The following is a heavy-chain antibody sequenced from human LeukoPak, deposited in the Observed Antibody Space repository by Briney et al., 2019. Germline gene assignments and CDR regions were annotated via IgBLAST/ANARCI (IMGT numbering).Heavy chain of an antibody. CDR1: GFTFSSYS. D-gene: IGHD6-13*01. CDR3: ARRIAAAGLVIYYFDY. V-gene: IGHV3-21*01. CDR2: ISSSSSYI. Sequence: GGSLRLSCAASGFTFSSYSMNWVRQAPGKGLEWVSSISSSSSYIYYADSVKGRFTISRDNAKNSLYLQMNSLRAEDTAVYYCARRIAAAGLVIYYFDYWGQGTLVTVSS. J-gene: IGHJ4*02.